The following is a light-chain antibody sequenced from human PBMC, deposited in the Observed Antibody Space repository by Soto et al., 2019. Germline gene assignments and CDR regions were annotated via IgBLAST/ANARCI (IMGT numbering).Light chain of an antibody. CDR3: QQRSNWPPRYT. Sequence: EIVLTHSPATLSLSPGERATLSCRASQTVSKHLAWYQQRPGQAPRILIYDTSNRAAGIAARFRGSGSGTDFTLTISSLEPEDFALYYCQQRSNWPPRYTFGQGTKLEIK. CDR1: QTVSKH. CDR2: DTS. V-gene: IGKV3-11*01. J-gene: IGKJ2*01.